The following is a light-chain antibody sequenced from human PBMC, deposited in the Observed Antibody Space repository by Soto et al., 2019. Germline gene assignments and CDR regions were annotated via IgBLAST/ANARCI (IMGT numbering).Light chain of an antibody. V-gene: IGKV3-20*01. CDR3: QQYTTSSWT. J-gene: IGKJ1*01. CDR1: QTVSRNY. Sequence: EFVLTQSPGTLSLSPGERATVSCRASQTVSRNYLAWYQKKPGQAPRLLIYGASNRATGIPDSFSGSGSGTEFTLTISRLEPEDFAVYYCQQYTTSSWTFGQGTKVDIK. CDR2: GAS.